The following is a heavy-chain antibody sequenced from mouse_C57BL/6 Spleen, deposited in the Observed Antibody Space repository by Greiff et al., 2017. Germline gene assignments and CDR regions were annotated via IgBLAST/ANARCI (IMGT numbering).Heavy chain of an antibody. V-gene: IGHV5-4*01. D-gene: IGHD2-1*01. J-gene: IGHJ1*03. CDR1: GFTFSSYA. CDR2: ISAGGSYT. CDR3: ARDSYGNYGYFDV. Sequence: EVQVVESGGGLVKPGGSLKLSCAASGFTFSSYAMPWVRQTPEKRLEWVATISAGGSYTYYPDNVKGRFTISRDNAKNNLYLQMSHLTSEDTAVYYCARDSYGNYGYFDVWGTGTTVTVSS.